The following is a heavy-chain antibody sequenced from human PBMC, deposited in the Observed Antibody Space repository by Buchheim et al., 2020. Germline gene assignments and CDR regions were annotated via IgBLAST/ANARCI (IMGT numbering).Heavy chain of an antibody. J-gene: IGHJ6*02. V-gene: IGHV4-59*01. D-gene: IGHD3-3*01. CDR1: GGSISSYY. CDR3: ARARPNFWSGYYPELYYYYYYGMDV. CDR2: IYYSGST. Sequence: QVQLQESGPGLVKPSETLSLTCTVSGGSISSYYWSWIRQPPGKGLEWIGYIYYSGSTNYNPSLKSRVPISVDTSKNQFSLKLSSVTAADTAVYYCARARPNFWSGYYPELYYYYYYGMDVWGQGTT.